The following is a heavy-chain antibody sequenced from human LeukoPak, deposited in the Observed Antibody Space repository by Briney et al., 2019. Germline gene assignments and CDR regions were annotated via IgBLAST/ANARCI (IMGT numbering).Heavy chain of an antibody. D-gene: IGHD3-22*01. CDR1: GFTFSNYA. CDR2: IGGSGVYT. CDR3: ARVDYYDTSGYYF. J-gene: IGHJ4*02. V-gene: IGHV3-23*01. Sequence: GGSLRLSCAASGFTFSNYAMSWVRQAPGKGLEWVSAIGGSGVYTYYADSVKGRFTISRDSSKNTLYLQMNSLRAEDTAVYYCARVDYYDTSGYYFWGQGTLVTVS.